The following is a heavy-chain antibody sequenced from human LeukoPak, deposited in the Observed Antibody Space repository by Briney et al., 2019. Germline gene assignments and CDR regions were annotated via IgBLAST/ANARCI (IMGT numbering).Heavy chain of an antibody. CDR1: GFTFSDYA. J-gene: IGHJ5*02. D-gene: IGHD3-3*01. V-gene: IGHV3-23*01. CDR3: AKPQTDYDFWSAGWFAT. CDR2: ISGSGSVT. Sequence: GGSLRLSCAASGFTFSDYAMHWVRQAPGKGLEWVSGISGSGSVTRHADSVKGRFTISRDNSDNRLYLQLNSLRAGDTAVYYCAKPQTDYDFWSAGWFATWGQGTLVLVSS.